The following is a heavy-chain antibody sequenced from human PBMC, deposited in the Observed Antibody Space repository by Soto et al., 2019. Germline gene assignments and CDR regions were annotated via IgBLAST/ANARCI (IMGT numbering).Heavy chain of an antibody. Sequence: EVQLVESGGGLVQPGGSLRLSCAASGFTFSSYWMSWVRQAPGKGLEWVANIKQDGSEKYYVDSVKGRFTISRDNAKNSLYLQMNSLRAEDTAVYYCARDHGRELWLLYYYSYGMDVWGQGTTVTVSS. CDR3: ARDHGRELWLLYYYSYGMDV. V-gene: IGHV3-7*03. CDR2: IKQDGSEK. CDR1: GFTFSSYW. J-gene: IGHJ6*02. D-gene: IGHD5-18*01.